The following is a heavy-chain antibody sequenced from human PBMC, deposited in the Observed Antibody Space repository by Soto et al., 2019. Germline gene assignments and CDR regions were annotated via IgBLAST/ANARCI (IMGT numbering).Heavy chain of an antibody. CDR1: GFTFRSFG. J-gene: IGHJ6*02. D-gene: IGHD6-13*01. CDR3: AKDVGQQLVLNYGMDV. CDR2: VSYDGNHK. Sequence: QVQLVESGGGVIQPGRSLSLSCGAYGFTFRSFGMYWVRQAPGKGLEWVAVVSYDGNHKYYADSVKGRFTVSRDNAKNMLYLQMNSLRGEDTAVYYCAKDVGQQLVLNYGMDVWGQGTTVTVSS. V-gene: IGHV3-30*18.